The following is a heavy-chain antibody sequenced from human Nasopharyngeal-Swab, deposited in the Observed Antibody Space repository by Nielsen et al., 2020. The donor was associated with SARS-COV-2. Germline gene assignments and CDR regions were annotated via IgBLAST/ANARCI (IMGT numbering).Heavy chain of an antibody. J-gene: IGHJ4*02. V-gene: IGHV3-23*01. Sequence: GVLKISCAASEFTFSSYAMSWVRQAPGKGLEWFSAISAASVNTQYANSVKGRFTISRDNSKNTLYLQMNTLRAEDTAIYYCAKQSANWGSYFDYWGQGTLVTVSS. CDR2: ISAASVNT. CDR1: EFTFSSYA. CDR3: AKQSANWGSYFDY. D-gene: IGHD7-27*01.